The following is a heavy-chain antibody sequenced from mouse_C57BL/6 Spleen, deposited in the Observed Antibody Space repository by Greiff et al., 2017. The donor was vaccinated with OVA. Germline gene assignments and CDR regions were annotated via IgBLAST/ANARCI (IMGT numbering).Heavy chain of an antibody. CDR2: ISYDGSN. V-gene: IGHV3-6*01. CDR3: ARGSNPYAMDY. CDR1: GYSITSGYY. Sequence: VQLKESGPGLVKPSQSLSLTCSVTGYSITSGYYWNWIRQFPGNKLEWMGYISYDGSNNYNPSLKNRISITRDTSKNQFFLKLNSVTTEDTATYYCARGSNPYAMDYWGQGTSVTVSS. J-gene: IGHJ4*01. D-gene: IGHD2-5*01.